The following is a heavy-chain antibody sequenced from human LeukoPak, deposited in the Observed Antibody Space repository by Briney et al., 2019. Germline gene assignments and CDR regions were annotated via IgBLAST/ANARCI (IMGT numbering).Heavy chain of an antibody. J-gene: IGHJ3*02. CDR2: IYYSGST. Sequence: SETLSLTCTVSGGSISSSSYYWGWIRQPPGKGLEWIGSIYYSGSTYYNPSLKSRVTISVDTSKNQFSLKLSSVTAADTAVYYCAREKLQEDAFDIWGQGTMVTVPS. V-gene: IGHV4-39*07. CDR1: GGSISSSSYY. D-gene: IGHD5-24*01. CDR3: AREKLQEDAFDI.